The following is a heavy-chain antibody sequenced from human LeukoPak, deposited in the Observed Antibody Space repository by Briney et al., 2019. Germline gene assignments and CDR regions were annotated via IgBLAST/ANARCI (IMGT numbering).Heavy chain of an antibody. J-gene: IGHJ4*02. D-gene: IGHD4-17*01. CDR3: AKNSLRNSDY. Sequence: GGSLRLSCAASGFTFSSYAMSWVRQAPGKGLEWVSVISGSGGTTYYADSVKGRFTISRDNSKNTLDLQMNSLRVEDTAVYYCAKNSLRNSDYWCQGTLVTVSS. CDR1: GFTFSSYA. CDR2: ISGSGGTT. V-gene: IGHV3-23*01.